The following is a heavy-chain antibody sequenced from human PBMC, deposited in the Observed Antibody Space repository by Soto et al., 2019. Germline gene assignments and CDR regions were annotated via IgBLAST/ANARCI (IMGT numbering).Heavy chain of an antibody. Sequence: GGSLRLSCAASGFTFSSYGMHWVRQAPGKGLEWVAVISYDGSNKYYADSVKGRFTISRDNSKNTLYLQMNSLRAEDTAVYYCAKDLNYYDSIGARSKVVTRYYGMDVRGQGTTVTVSS. CDR1: GFTFSSYG. CDR3: AKDLNYYDSIGARSKVVTRYYGMDV. D-gene: IGHD3-22*01. CDR2: ISYDGSNK. V-gene: IGHV3-30*18. J-gene: IGHJ6*02.